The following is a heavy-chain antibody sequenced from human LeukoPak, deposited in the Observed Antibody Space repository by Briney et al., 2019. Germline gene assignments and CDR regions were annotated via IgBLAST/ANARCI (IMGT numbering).Heavy chain of an antibody. CDR1: GYTFTDYY. V-gene: IGHV1-2*02. J-gene: IGHJ4*02. CDR2: IDPNRGGT. Sequence: ASVKVSCKASGYTFTDYYIHWVRQAPGQGLEWMGWIDPNRGGTNFAQKFQGRVTMTSDTSITTAYMELRSLRSEDTAVYYCARVMVRGVIIPYYWGQGTLVTVSS. CDR3: ARVMVRGVIIPYY. D-gene: IGHD3-10*01.